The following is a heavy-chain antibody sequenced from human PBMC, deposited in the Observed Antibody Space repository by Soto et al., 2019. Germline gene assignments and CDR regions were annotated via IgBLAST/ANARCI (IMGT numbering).Heavy chain of an antibody. CDR2: IIPIFGTA. CDR3: ALGVGVVVAATGRSQDYYGMDV. J-gene: IGHJ6*02. CDR1: RGTFSSYA. V-gene: IGHV1-69*06. D-gene: IGHD2-15*01. Sequence: SVKVSCKASRGTFSSYAISWVRQAPGQGLEWMGGIIPIFGTANYAQKFQGRVTITADKSTCTAYMELSSLRSEDTAVYYCALGVGVVVAATGRSQDYYGMDVWGQGTTVTVSS.